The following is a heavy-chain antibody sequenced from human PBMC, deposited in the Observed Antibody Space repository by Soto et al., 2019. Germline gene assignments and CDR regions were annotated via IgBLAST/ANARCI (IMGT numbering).Heavy chain of an antibody. D-gene: IGHD3-10*01. V-gene: IGHV4-34*01. CDR2: INHSGST. Sequence: QVQLQQWGAGLLKPSETLSLTCAVYGGSFSGYYWSWIRQPPGKGLEWIGEINHSGSTNYNPSLKSRGTISGDTSKNQCSLKLSSVTAADTAVYYCARGRRWFGDGNSKYYGMDVWGQGTTVTVSS. J-gene: IGHJ6*02. CDR3: ARGRRWFGDGNSKYYGMDV. CDR1: GGSFSGYY.